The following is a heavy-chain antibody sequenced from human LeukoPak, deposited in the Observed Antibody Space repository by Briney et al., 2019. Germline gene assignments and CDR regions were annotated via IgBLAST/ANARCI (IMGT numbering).Heavy chain of an antibody. CDR1: GGSISSSSYY. Sequence: SETLSLTCTVSGGSISSSSYYWGWIRQPPGKGLEWIGSIYYSGSTYYNPSLKSRVTISVDTSKNQFSLKLSSVTAADTAVYYCAKDGVHMNGGNSEEHCWGQGTLVTVSS. CDR2: IYYSGST. V-gene: IGHV4-39*07. J-gene: IGHJ4*02. D-gene: IGHD4-23*01. CDR3: AKDGVHMNGGNSEEHC.